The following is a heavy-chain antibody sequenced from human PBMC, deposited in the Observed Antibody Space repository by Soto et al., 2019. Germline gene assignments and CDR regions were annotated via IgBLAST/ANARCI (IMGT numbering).Heavy chain of an antibody. CDR3: ARSDTPYYYYGMDV. J-gene: IGHJ6*02. V-gene: IGHV3-11*01. Sequence: GGSLRLSCAASGFTFSDYYMSWIRQAPGKGLEWVSYISSSGSAIYYADSVKGRFTISRDNAKNSLYLQMNSLRAEDTAVYYCARSDTPYYYYGMDVWGQGTTVTVSS. CDR2: ISSSGSAI. CDR1: GFTFSDYY.